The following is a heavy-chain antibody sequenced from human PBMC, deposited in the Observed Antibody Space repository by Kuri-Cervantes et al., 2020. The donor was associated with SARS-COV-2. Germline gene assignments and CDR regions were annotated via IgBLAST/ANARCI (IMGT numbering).Heavy chain of an antibody. J-gene: IGHJ4*02. V-gene: IGHV3-33*01. CDR1: EFSFNNYD. CDR3: ARHQTYYDILTGYAFDY. CDR2: IGSDGSSE. D-gene: IGHD3-9*01. Sequence: GESLKISCAAFEFSFNNYDMHWVRQAPGKGLEWVSVIGSDGSSEYYADSVKGRFTISRDNSKTTLYLQMNSLTTEDTAVYYCARHQTYYDILTGYAFDYWGQGTLVTVSS.